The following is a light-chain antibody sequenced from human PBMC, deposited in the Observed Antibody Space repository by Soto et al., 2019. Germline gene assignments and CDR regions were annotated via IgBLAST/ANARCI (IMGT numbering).Light chain of an antibody. J-gene: IGKJ2*01. CDR2: GAS. Sequence: EIVLTQSPATLSLSPGERATLSCRASQSVSSNYLTWYQQQPGQAPRLLIYGASSRATGIPDRFSGSGSGTDFTLTISRLEPEDFAVYYCHQYGSSPYTFGQGTKLEIK. CDR3: HQYGSSPYT. V-gene: IGKV3-20*01. CDR1: QSVSSNY.